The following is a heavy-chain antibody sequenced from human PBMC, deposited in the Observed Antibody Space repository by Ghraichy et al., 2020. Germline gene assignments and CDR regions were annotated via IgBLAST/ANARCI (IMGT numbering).Heavy chain of an antibody. CDR1: GFTFSSYA. CDR3: ARDQGVRSATVTTYSAGGLDY. D-gene: IGHD4-17*01. J-gene: IGHJ4*02. V-gene: IGHV3-30*04. CDR2: ISYDGSNK. Sequence: GGSLRLSCAASGFTFSSYAMHWVRQAPGKGLEWVAVISYDGSNKYYADSVKGRFTISRDNSKNTLYLQMNSLRAEDTAVYYCARDQGVRSATVTTYSAGGLDYWGQGTLVTVSS.